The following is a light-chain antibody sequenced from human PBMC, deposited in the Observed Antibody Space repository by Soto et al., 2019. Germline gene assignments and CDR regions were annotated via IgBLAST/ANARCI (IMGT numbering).Light chain of an antibody. CDR1: QSVSSSY. CDR2: GAS. J-gene: IGKJ2*01. CDR3: QQYGSSPQT. Sequence: EIVLTQSPGTLSLSPGERATLSCRASQSVSSSYLAWYQQKLGQAPRLLIYGASSRATGIPDRFSGSGSGTDFTLPISRLEPEDFAVYYCQQYGSSPQTFGQGTKLEIK. V-gene: IGKV3-20*01.